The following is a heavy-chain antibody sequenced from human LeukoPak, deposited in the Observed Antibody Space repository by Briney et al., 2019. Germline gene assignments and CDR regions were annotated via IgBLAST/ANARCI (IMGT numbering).Heavy chain of an antibody. CDR3: ARDLAWGSGYDLDY. J-gene: IGHJ4*01. CDR1: GYTFIDSF. Sequence: GASVKVSCKASGYTFIDSFMHWVRQAPGQGPEWMGWINPISGDTNYAQKFQGRLTLTRDTSISTAYMELTRLRFDDTVMYYCARDLAWGSGYDLDYWGLGTLVIVSS. CDR2: INPISGDT. D-gene: IGHD5-12*01. V-gene: IGHV1-2*02.